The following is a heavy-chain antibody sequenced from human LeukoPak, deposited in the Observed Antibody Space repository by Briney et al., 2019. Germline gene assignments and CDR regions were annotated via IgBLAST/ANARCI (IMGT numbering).Heavy chain of an antibody. Sequence: PGGSLRLSCAASGFDFSTYAMSWVRQTPGKGLEWVAATSSSDAGTYHADSVRGRFTISRDNSKNTLYLQMNSLRAEDAAAYFCAKAPVTSCRGAYCYPFDSWGQGTLVTVSS. CDR3: AKAPVTSCRGAYCYPFDS. J-gene: IGHJ4*02. D-gene: IGHD2-21*01. CDR2: TSSSDAGT. V-gene: IGHV3-23*01. CDR1: GFDFSTYA.